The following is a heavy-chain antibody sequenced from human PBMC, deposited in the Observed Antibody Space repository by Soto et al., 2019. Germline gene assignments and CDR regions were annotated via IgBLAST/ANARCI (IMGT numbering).Heavy chain of an antibody. CDR3: ARDGALGYCSGGSCPYYFDY. J-gene: IGHJ4*02. D-gene: IGHD2-15*01. V-gene: IGHV1-46*01. Sequence: ASVKVSCKASGYTFTSYGISWVRQAPGQGLEWMGIINPSGGSTSYAQKFQGRVTMTRDTSTSTVYMELSSLRSEDTAVYYCARDGALGYCSGGSCPYYFDYWGQGTLVTVSS. CDR2: INPSGGST. CDR1: GYTFTSYG.